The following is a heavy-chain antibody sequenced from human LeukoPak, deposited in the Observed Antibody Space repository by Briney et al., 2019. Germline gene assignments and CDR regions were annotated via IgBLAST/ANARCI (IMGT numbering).Heavy chain of an antibody. J-gene: IGHJ4*02. CDR2: ISSSSRYI. CDR1: GFSFNTYS. CDR3: AKDRTIFGVELDY. D-gene: IGHD3-3*01. Sequence: GGSLRLSCTGSGFSFNTYSMNWVRQAPRKGLEWVSSISSSSRYILYAESVKGRFTISRDNAQNSLFLQMNSLRDEDTAVYYCAKDRTIFGVELDYWGQGTLVTVSS. V-gene: IGHV3-21*01.